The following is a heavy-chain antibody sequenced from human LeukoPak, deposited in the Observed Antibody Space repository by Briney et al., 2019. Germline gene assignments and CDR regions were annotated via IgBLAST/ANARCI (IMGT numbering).Heavy chain of an antibody. Sequence: GGSLRLSCAASGFTFSSYWMTWVRQAPGKGLEWVANINQDGSKKYYVDSVKGRFTISRDNAKNSLYLQMNSLRAEDTAVYYCARGSTYSSGWYTGFDYWGQGTLVTVSS. D-gene: IGHD6-19*01. J-gene: IGHJ4*02. CDR3: ARGSTYSSGWYTGFDY. CDR1: GFTFSSYW. V-gene: IGHV3-7*01. CDR2: INQDGSKK.